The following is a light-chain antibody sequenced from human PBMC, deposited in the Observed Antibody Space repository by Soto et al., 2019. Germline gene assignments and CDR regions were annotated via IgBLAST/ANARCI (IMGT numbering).Light chain of an antibody. Sequence: QSALTQPASVSGSPGQSITISCTGTSSDIGAYDYVSWYQQHPGKVPSLLIYGVTDRPSGVSHRFSGSRSDSTASLTISGLQAEDEADYYCSSYTSSSTLIFGGGTKLTVL. CDR1: SSDIGAYDY. CDR3: SSYTSSSTLI. J-gene: IGLJ2*01. V-gene: IGLV2-14*01. CDR2: GVT.